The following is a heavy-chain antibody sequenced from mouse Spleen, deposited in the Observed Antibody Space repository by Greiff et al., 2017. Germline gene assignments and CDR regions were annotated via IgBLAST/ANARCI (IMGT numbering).Heavy chain of an antibody. V-gene: IGHV5-17*02. CDR2: ISSGSSTI. CDR3: ARSEFIHWYFDV. Sequence: EVMLVESGGGLVQPGGSRKLSCAASGFTFSSFGMHWVRQAPEKGLEWVAYISSGSSTIYYADTVKGRFTISRDNPKNTLFLQMTSLRSEDTAMYYCARSEFIHWYFDVWGAGTTGTVSS. J-gene: IGHJ1*01. CDR1: GFTFSSFG. D-gene: IGHD1-1*01.